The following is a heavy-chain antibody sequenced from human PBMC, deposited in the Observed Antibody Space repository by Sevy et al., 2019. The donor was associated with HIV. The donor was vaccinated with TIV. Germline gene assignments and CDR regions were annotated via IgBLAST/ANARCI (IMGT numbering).Heavy chain of an antibody. Sequence: GGSLRLSCAASGFTFTRYWMTWVRQSPGKGLQWLGNINEDGTEKYYRDSVRGRFTISRDNAKKSLHLQMNSLRVDDTGVCYCAGDAAAGDFWGQGTLVTVSS. V-gene: IGHV3-7*01. CDR2: INEDGTEK. CDR3: AGDAAAGDF. D-gene: IGHD6-25*01. CDR1: GFTFTRYW. J-gene: IGHJ4*02.